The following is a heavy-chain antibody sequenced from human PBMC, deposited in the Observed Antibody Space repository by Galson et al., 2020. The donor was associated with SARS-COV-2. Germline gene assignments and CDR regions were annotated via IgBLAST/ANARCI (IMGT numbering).Heavy chain of an antibody. J-gene: IGHJ5*01. V-gene: IGHV3-64D*06. CDR3: GLQGTGFVGEAHLYS. D-gene: IGHD1-1*01. CDR1: GFTFSNYA. CDR2: IKSSGGDT. Sequence: GGTLRLSCLAYGFTFSNYAMHWVRQPPGKGLEFISVIKSSGGDTYNAESVKCRFVISRDNSKDTVFLQMNSLRAEDTGVYYCGLQGTGFVGEAHLYSGGQGARFTVSS.